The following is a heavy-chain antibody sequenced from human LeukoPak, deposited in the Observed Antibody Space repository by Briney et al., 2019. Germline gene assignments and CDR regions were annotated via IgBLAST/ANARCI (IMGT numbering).Heavy chain of an antibody. CDR3: ARTNRYYYDSSGYSYYFDY. CDR2: IYYSGST. V-gene: IGHV4-59*08. D-gene: IGHD3-22*01. CDR1: GGSISSYY. Sequence: SETLSLTCTVSGGSISSYYWSWIRRPPGKGLEWIGYIYYSGSTNYNPSLKSRVTISVDTSKNQFSLKLSSVTAADTAVYYCARTNRYYYDSSGYSYYFDYWGQGTLVTVSS. J-gene: IGHJ4*02.